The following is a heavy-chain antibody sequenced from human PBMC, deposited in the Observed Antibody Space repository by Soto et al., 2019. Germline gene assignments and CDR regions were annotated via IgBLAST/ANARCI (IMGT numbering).Heavy chain of an antibody. CDR1: GFPFTSYA. Sequence: QVLLVESGGGVVQPGTSLTLSCAASGFPFTSYAMHWVRQTPAKGLQWLTIISSDGSTIHYVDSVKGRFTISRDNSKNTVYLQMNSLRADDPAVYYCARGTGSGSFLIDYWGQGTLVTVSS. CDR2: ISSDGSTI. V-gene: IGHV3-30-3*01. J-gene: IGHJ4*02. CDR3: ARGTGSGSFLIDY. D-gene: IGHD3-10*01.